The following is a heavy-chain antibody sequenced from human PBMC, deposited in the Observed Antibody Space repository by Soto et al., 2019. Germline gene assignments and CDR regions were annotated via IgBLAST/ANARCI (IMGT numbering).Heavy chain of an antibody. D-gene: IGHD6-6*01. J-gene: IGHJ4*02. V-gene: IGHV3-43*01. Sequence: EVQLVESGGVVVQPGGSLRLSCAVSVFTFDDYTVHWVRQAPGKGLEWVSLISWDGGSTYYADSVKGRFTISRDNSKNSLYLQMNSLRTEDTALYYCAKDAESIAARPGYFDYWGQGSLVTVSS. CDR2: ISWDGGST. CDR3: AKDAESIAARPGYFDY. CDR1: VFTFDDYT.